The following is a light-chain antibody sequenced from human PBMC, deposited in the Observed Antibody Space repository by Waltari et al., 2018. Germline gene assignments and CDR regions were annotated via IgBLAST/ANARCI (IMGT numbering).Light chain of an antibody. CDR3: QHYYNWPGT. CDR1: QSVTSR. J-gene: IGKJ2*01. V-gene: IGKV3-15*01. Sequence: EIVMTQSPATLSVSPGERGTLSCRASQSVTSRLAWYQHKPGQPPRLLIYGASTRATGIPDRFSGSGSGTEFTLTISSMQSEDFAVYYCQHYYNWPGTFGQGTKLEIK. CDR2: GAS.